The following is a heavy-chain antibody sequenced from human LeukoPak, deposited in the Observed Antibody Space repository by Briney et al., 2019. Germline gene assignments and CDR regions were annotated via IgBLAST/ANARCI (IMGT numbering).Heavy chain of an antibody. CDR3: AKEIRPNDY. Sequence: GGSLRLSCTASGFTFTNHGMTWVRQAPGKGLEWVSAIAIGADTTYYADSVKGQFTVSRDNSKSTLYLQMNGLRVEDTGIYYCAKEIRPNDYWGQGTLVTVSS. CDR2: IAIGADTT. D-gene: IGHD6-6*01. J-gene: IGHJ4*02. V-gene: IGHV3-23*01. CDR1: GFTFTNHG.